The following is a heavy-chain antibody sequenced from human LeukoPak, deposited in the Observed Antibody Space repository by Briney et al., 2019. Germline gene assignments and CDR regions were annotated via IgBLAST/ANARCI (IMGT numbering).Heavy chain of an antibody. CDR2: TYYRSKWYN. CDR3: ARDSESGSFQLAIYFDY. Sequence: SQTLSLTCAISGDSVSSNSAAWNWIRQSPSRGLEWLGRTYYRSKWYNDYAVSVKSRITINPDTSKNQFSLQLNSVTPEDTAVYYCARDSESGSFQLAIYFDYWGQGTLVTVSS. J-gene: IGHJ4*02. CDR1: GDSVSSNSAA. D-gene: IGHD6-13*01. V-gene: IGHV6-1*01.